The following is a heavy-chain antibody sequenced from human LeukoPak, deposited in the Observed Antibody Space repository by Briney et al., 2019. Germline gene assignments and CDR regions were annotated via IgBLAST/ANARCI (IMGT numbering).Heavy chain of an antibody. Sequence: ASVKVSCKASGGTFSGYAISWVRQAPGQGLEWMGGIIPIFGTANYAQKFQGRVTITADESTSTAYMELSSLRSEDTAVYYCARGSSDYYDSSGPFDYWGQGTLVTVSS. CDR2: IIPIFGTA. CDR1: GGTFSGYA. CDR3: ARGSSDYYDSSGPFDY. V-gene: IGHV1-69*13. J-gene: IGHJ4*02. D-gene: IGHD3-22*01.